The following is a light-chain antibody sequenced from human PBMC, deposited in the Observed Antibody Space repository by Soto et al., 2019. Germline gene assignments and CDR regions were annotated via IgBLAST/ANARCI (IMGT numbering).Light chain of an antibody. CDR1: QSLEDSDGNSY. CDR3: MQAMQFAWP. Sequence: VMTQTPLSSAVTRGQPASISCRSSQSLEDSDGNSYLSWLHQRPGHPPSLRIYKISNPLTRVPDRFSGSGAVTVFTLRISRVEGDDVGLYYCMQAMQFAWPVAQGTNVDIK. CDR2: KIS. V-gene: IGKV2-24*01. J-gene: IGKJ1*01.